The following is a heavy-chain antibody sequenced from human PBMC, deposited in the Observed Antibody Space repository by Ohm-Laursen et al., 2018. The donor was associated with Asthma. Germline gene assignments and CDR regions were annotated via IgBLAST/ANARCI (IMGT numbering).Heavy chain of an antibody. CDR1: GGSIGSDDYY. J-gene: IGHJ4*02. V-gene: IGHV4-30-4*01. D-gene: IGHD5-12*01. CDR2: IHYSGST. CDR3: ARGARGYSGYGKDYFDY. Sequence: TLSLTCAVSGGSIGSDDYYWSWIRQPPGKGLEWIGNIHYSGSTIYNPSLESRLTISVDTSKNQFSLKLSSVTAADTAVYYCARGARGYSGYGKDYFDYWGQGTLVTVSS.